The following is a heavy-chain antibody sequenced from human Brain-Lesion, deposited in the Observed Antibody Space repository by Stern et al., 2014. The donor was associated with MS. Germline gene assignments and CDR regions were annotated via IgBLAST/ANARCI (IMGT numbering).Heavy chain of an antibody. Sequence: VQLVESGPGLVKPSQTLSLTCTVSGGSVGSGSYDWSWIRQPAGKGLEWIGRIYTTGSTYYTTSLKSRVSISIDTSKNPFSLKLTSVTAADTAVYYCARDKEDTNMAFRYFDNWGQGTLVTVSS. CDR3: ARDKEDTNMAFRYFDN. CDR1: GGSVGSGSYD. D-gene: IGHD5-18*01. CDR2: IYTTGST. J-gene: IGHJ4*02. V-gene: IGHV4-61*02.